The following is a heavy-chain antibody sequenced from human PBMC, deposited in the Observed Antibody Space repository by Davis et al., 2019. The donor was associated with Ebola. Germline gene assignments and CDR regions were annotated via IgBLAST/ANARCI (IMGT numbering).Heavy chain of an antibody. J-gene: IGHJ5*02. CDR2: IYYSGST. V-gene: IGHV4-31*03. CDR3: ARQTYYDFWSGYLPWFDP. Sequence: LRLSCTVSGGSISSGGYYWSWIRQHPGKGLEWIGYIYYSGSTYYNPSHKSRVTISVDTSKNQFSLKRSSVTAADPAVYYCARQTYYDFWSGYLPWFDPWGQGTLVTVSS. D-gene: IGHD3-3*01. CDR1: GGSISSGGYY.